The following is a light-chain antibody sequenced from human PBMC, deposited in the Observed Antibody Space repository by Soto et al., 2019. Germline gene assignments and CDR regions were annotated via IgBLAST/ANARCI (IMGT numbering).Light chain of an antibody. CDR3: QQYDNWPWT. CDR2: RAS. J-gene: IGKJ1*01. CDR1: QSVSSD. Sequence: EIVMTQSPATLSVSPGERATLSCRSRQSVSSDLAWYQQKPGQAPRLLIYRASTRATGGPARFSGSGSGTEFTLTISSLQSEDFAVYYCQQYDNWPWTFGRWTKVDI. V-gene: IGKV3-15*01.